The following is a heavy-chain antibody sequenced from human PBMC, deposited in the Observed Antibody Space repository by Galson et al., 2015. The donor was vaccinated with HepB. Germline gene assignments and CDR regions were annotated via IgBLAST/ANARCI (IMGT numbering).Heavy chain of an antibody. CDR2: ISYDGSNK. CDR1: GFTFSSYG. J-gene: IGHJ6*02. V-gene: IGHV3-30*18. Sequence: SLRLSCTASGFTFSSYGMHWVRQAPGKGLEWVAVISYDGSNKYYADSVKGRFTISRDNSKNTLYLQMNSLRAEDTAVYYCAKVLTVWEPQSWYYYYGMDVWGQGTTVTVSS. CDR3: AKVLTVWEPQSWYYYYGMDV. D-gene: IGHD1-26*01.